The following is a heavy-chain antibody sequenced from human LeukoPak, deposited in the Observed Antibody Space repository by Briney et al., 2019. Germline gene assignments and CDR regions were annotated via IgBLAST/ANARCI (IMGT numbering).Heavy chain of an antibody. J-gene: IGHJ4*02. D-gene: IGHD2-15*01. CDR1: GYTFTSYG. V-gene: IGHV1-18*01. CDR3: ARAGIFSCSGGSCYSLDY. CDR2: ISAYNGNT. Sequence: ASVKVSCKASGYTFTSYGISWVRQAPGQGLEWMGWISAYNGNTNYAQKLQGRVTMTTDTSTSTAYMELSSLRSDDTAVYYCARAGIFSCSGGSCYSLDYWGQGTLVAVSS.